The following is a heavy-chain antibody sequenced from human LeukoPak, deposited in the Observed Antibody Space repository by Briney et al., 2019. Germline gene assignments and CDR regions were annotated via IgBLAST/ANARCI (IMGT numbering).Heavy chain of an antibody. Sequence: GGSLRLSCAASGFTFSSYGMNWVRQAPGKGLEWVSGISWNSGSIGYADSVKGRFTISRDNAKNSLYLQMNSLRAEDTALYYCAKDMGIYDSSGYYYYYGMDVWGQGTTVTVSS. CDR2: ISWNSGSI. D-gene: IGHD3-22*01. CDR3: AKDMGIYDSSGYYYYYGMDV. J-gene: IGHJ6*02. V-gene: IGHV3-9*01. CDR1: GFTFSSYG.